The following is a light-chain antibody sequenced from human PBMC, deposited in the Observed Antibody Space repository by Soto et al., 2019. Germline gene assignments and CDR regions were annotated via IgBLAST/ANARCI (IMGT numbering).Light chain of an antibody. CDR2: ENN. CDR1: SSNIGTNY. J-gene: IGLJ1*01. Sequence: QSALPQPPSGSAAPGQKVTISCSGSSSNIGTNYVSWDQQLPGTAPKLLIYENNKRPSGIPDRFSGSRSGTSATLGITGLQTGDEADYYCGTWDSSLSGNFVFGTGTKVNVL. CDR3: GTWDSSLSGNFV. V-gene: IGLV1-51*02.